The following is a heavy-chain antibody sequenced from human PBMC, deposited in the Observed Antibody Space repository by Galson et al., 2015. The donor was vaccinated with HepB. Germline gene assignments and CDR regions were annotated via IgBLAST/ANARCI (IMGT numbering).Heavy chain of an antibody. CDR1: GFTFGDYA. D-gene: IGHD3-22*01. CDR3: TRGYYYDSSGYDYVGYFQH. J-gene: IGHJ1*01. V-gene: IGHV3-49*03. Sequence: SLRLSCAASGFTFGDYAMSWFRQAPGKGLEWVGFIRSKAYGGTTEYAAYVKGRFTITRDDSKSIAYLQMNSLKTEDTAVYYCTRGYYYDSSGYDYVGYFQHWGQGTLVTVSS. CDR2: IRSKAYGGTT.